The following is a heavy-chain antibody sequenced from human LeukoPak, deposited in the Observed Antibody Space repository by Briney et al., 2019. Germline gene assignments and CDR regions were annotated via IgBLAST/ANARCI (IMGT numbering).Heavy chain of an antibody. CDR2: IYPGDSDT. D-gene: IGHD4/OR15-4a*01. V-gene: IGHV5-51*01. J-gene: IGHJ4*02. CDR1: GYSFTSYW. CDR3: ARQAKELTTQFDY. Sequence: PGESLKISCKGSGYSFTSYWIGWVRQMPGKGLEWMGIIYPGDSDTRYSPSFQGQVTISADKSISTAYLQWSGLKASDTAMYYCARQAKELTTQFDYWGQGTLVTVSS.